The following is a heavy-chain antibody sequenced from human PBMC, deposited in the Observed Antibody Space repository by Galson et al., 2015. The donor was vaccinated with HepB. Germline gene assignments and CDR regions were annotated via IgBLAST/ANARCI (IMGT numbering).Heavy chain of an antibody. V-gene: IGHV1-18*04. Sequence: SVKVSCKASGYTFTSYGISWVRQAPGQGLEWMGWISAYNGNTNYAQKLQGRVTVTTDTSTSTAYMELRSLRSDDTAVYYCARSGGILDHYYYGMDVWGQGTTVTVSS. CDR1: GYTFTSYG. J-gene: IGHJ6*02. D-gene: IGHD3/OR15-3a*01. CDR3: ARSGGILDHYYYGMDV. CDR2: ISAYNGNT.